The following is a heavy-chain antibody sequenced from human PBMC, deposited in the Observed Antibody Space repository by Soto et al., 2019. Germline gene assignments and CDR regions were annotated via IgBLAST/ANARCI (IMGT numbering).Heavy chain of an antibody. CDR3: ARGKDFGVVIPSKTNWFDP. Sequence: QVQLVQSGAEVKKPGASVKVSCKASGYTFTSYGLSWVRQAPGQGLEWMGWIRPYNGYTNYAQKLQGRVTMTTDTSTSTAYMELRSLRADDTAVYYCARGKDFGVVIPSKTNWFDPWGQGTLVTVSS. CDR2: IRPYNGYT. D-gene: IGHD3-3*01. V-gene: IGHV1-18*01. CDR1: GYTFTSYG. J-gene: IGHJ5*02.